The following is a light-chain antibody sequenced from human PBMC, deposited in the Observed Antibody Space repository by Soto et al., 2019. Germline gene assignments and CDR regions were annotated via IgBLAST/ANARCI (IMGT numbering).Light chain of an antibody. CDR1: SSEVGGYYY. CDR2: EVS. V-gene: IGLV2-8*01. CDR3: SSYAGSNNLV. J-gene: IGLJ2*01. Sequence: QSALTQPPSASGSPGQSVTISCTGTSSEVGGYYYVSWYQQHPGKAPKLMIYEVSKRPSGVPDRFSGSKSGSTASLTVSGLQAEDEADYYCSSYAGSNNLVFGGGTKLTVL.